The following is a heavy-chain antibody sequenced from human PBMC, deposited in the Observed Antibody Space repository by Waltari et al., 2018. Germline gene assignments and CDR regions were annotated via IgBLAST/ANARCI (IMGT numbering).Heavy chain of an antibody. Sequence: QLQLQESGPGLVKPSETLSLTCTVPGGSLSSSSYYWGWIRPPPGKGLEWIGSIYYSGSTYYNPSLKSRVTISVDTSKNQFSLKLSSVTAADTAVYYCARVGGESMSAFDIWGQGTMVTVSS. D-gene: IGHD3-16*01. CDR3: ARVGGESMSAFDI. V-gene: IGHV4-39*07. CDR1: GGSLSSSSYY. CDR2: IYYSGST. J-gene: IGHJ3*02.